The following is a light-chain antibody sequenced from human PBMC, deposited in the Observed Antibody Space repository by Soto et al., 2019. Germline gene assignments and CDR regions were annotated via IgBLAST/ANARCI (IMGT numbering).Light chain of an antibody. CDR3: QQCHSFPIT. CDR1: QNIDNW. V-gene: IGKV1-12*01. J-gene: IGKJ5*01. CDR2: SAS. Sequence: DIQMTQTPSSVSATGGDRVTITCRASQNIDNWLAWYQQKPGKAPHLLIYSASTLQSGVLSRFSGSGSGTDFTLTINSLQPEDFGTYYCQQCHSFPITFGQGTRLEI.